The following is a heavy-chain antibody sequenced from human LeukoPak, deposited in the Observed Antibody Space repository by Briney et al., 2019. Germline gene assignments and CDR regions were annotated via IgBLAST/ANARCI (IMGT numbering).Heavy chain of an antibody. V-gene: IGHV3-11*01. Sequence: GGSLRLSCAASGFTFSDYYMSWIRQAPGKGLEWVSYISSGGSTIYYADSVKGRFTISRDNAKNSLYLQMNSLRAEDTALYHCAREIYYDSSGYYIDWGRGTLVTVSS. D-gene: IGHD3-22*01. CDR2: ISSGGSTI. CDR1: GFTFSDYY. J-gene: IGHJ4*02. CDR3: AREIYYDSSGYYID.